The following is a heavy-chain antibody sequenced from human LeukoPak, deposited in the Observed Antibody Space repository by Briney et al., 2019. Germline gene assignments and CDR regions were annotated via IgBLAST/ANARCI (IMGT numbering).Heavy chain of an antibody. J-gene: IGHJ4*02. V-gene: IGHV3-48*02. CDR1: GFIFSSFA. CDR2: ISPTYDI. Sequence: PGPSLRLSCAASGFIFSSFAMNSARQAPGKGLEWVSYISPTYDIYYSDSVRGRFTISRDNAKNSLYLQMNSLRDEDTAVYYCARDHNWGFDYWGEGTLVAVSS. D-gene: IGHD7-27*01. CDR3: ARDHNWGFDY.